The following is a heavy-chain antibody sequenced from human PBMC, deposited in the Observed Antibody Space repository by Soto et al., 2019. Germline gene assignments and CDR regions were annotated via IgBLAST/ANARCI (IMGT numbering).Heavy chain of an antibody. D-gene: IGHD3-3*01. Sequence: GGSLRLSCAASGFTFSSYAMSWVRQAPGKGLEWVSAISGSGGSTYYADSVKGRFTISRDNSKNTLYLQMNSLRAEDTAVYYCAFGSYYDFWSAPRAFDYCGQGTLVTVSS. V-gene: IGHV3-23*01. J-gene: IGHJ4*02. CDR1: GFTFSSYA. CDR3: AFGSYYDFWSAPRAFDY. CDR2: ISGSGGST.